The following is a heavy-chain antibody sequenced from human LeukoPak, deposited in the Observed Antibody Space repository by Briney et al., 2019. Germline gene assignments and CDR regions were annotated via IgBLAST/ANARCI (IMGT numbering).Heavy chain of an antibody. CDR3: ARVWGDGGYRDAFDI. CDR1: GYTFTGYY. CDR2: INPNSGGT. Sequence: GASVKVSCKASGYTFTGYYMHWVRQAPGQGLEWMGWINPNSGGTNYAQKFQGWVTMTRDTSISTAYMELSRLRSDDTAVYYCARVWGDGGYRDAFDIWGQGTMVTVSS. D-gene: IGHD3-16*01. V-gene: IGHV1-2*04. J-gene: IGHJ3*02.